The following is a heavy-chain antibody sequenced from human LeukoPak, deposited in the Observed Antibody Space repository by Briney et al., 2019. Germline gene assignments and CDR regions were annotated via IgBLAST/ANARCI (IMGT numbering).Heavy chain of an antibody. Sequence: SVKVSCKASGGTFSSYAISWVRQAPGQGLEWMGRIIPIFGTANYAQKFQGRVTITTDESTSTAYMELSSLRSEDTAVYYCATQPPITFGESYYDYWGRGTLVTVSS. CDR2: IIPIFGTA. J-gene: IGHJ4*02. CDR3: ATQPPITFGESYYDY. CDR1: GGTFSSYA. D-gene: IGHD3-16*01. V-gene: IGHV1-69*05.